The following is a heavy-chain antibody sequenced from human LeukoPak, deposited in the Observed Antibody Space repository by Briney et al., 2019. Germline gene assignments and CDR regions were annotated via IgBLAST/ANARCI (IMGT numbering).Heavy chain of an antibody. Sequence: SETLSLTCAVYGGSFSGCYWSWIRQPPGKGLEWIGEINHSGSTNYNPSLKSRVTISVDTSKNQFSLKLSSVTAADTAVYYCARSATYDMLTGYWFDPWGQGTLVTVSS. CDR3: ARSATYDMLTGYWFDP. D-gene: IGHD3-9*01. V-gene: IGHV4-34*01. CDR2: INHSGST. J-gene: IGHJ5*02. CDR1: GGSFSGCY.